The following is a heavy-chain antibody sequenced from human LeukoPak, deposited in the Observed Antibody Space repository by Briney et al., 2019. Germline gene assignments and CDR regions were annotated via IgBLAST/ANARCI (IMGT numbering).Heavy chain of an antibody. V-gene: IGHV3-74*01. Sequence: GGSLRLSCAASGFTFSNYWIHGVRQAPGKGLVWVSRINPAGNYGNYADSVKGRFTISRDNAKNTLYLQMNSLRAEDTAVYYCARGNGYSSGWYAFDIWGQGTMVTVSS. D-gene: IGHD6-19*01. J-gene: IGHJ3*02. CDR2: INPAGNYG. CDR3: ARGNGYSSGWYAFDI. CDR1: GFTFSNYW.